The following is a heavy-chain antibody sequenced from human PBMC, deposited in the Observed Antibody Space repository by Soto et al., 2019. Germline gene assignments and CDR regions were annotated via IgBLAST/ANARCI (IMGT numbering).Heavy chain of an antibody. V-gene: IGHV4-59*01. CDR3: VGGSSGYDGDLFDP. CDR1: GGSISSNY. D-gene: IGHD6-13*01. Sequence: QVQLQESGPGLVKPSETLSLTCSVSGGSISSNYWSWIRQPPGKGLAWIGYLYNSGSTNYNPSLKSQVTLSVDTTKNQFSPRLTYVTGADTAVYYCVGGSSGYDGDLFDPWGPGTLVTVSS. CDR2: LYNSGST. J-gene: IGHJ5*02.